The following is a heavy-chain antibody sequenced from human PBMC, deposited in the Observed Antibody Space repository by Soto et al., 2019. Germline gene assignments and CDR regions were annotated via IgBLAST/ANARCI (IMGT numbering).Heavy chain of an antibody. Sequence: ASVKVSCKASGGTFSSYAISWVRQAPGQGLEWMGGIIPIFGTANYAQKFQGRVTITADEPTSTAYMELSSLRSEDTAVYYCARDLGEALYGDYVEHYYYGMDVWGQGTTVTVSS. D-gene: IGHD4-17*01. V-gene: IGHV1-69*13. CDR3: ARDLGEALYGDYVEHYYYGMDV. J-gene: IGHJ6*02. CDR1: GGTFSSYA. CDR2: IIPIFGTA.